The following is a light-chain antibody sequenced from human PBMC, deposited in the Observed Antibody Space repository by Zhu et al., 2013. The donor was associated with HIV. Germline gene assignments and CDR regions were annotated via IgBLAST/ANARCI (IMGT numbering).Light chain of an antibody. CDR3: QHYYVTPQT. J-gene: IGKJ1*01. CDR2: ETS. Sequence: EIELTQSPGTLSLSPGEGATLSCRASQGVGKKYIAWYQQKPGQIPRLLIYETSTRATGVPDRFSGSGSWTDFTLTISRLEADDSAIYYCQHYYVTPQTFGQGTKVEI. V-gene: IGKV3-20*01. CDR1: QGVGKKY.